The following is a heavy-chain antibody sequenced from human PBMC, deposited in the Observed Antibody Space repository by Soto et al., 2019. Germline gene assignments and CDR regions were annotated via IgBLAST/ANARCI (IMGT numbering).Heavy chain of an antibody. CDR3: ASTDYGDYRYGMDV. V-gene: IGHV3-48*02. D-gene: IGHD4-17*01. CDR2: ISSSSSTI. Sequence: GGSLRLSCAASGFTFSSYSMNWVRQAPGKGLEWVSYISSSSSTIYYADSVKGRFTISRDNAKNSLYLQMNSLRDEDTAVYYCASTDYGDYRYGMDVWGQGTTVTVSS. CDR1: GFTFSSYS. J-gene: IGHJ6*02.